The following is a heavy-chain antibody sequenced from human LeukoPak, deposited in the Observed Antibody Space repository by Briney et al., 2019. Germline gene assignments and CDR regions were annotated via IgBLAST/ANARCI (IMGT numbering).Heavy chain of an antibody. Sequence: GGSLRLSCAASRFTFSSYGMHWVRQAPGKGLEWVAVISYDESNKYYADSVKGRFTISRDNSRNTLYLQMNGLRAEDTAVYYCAKERGSSWYSDFDIWGQGTMVTVSS. CDR1: RFTFSSYG. CDR3: AKERGSSWYSDFDI. J-gene: IGHJ3*02. D-gene: IGHD6-13*01. V-gene: IGHV3-30*18. CDR2: ISYDESNK.